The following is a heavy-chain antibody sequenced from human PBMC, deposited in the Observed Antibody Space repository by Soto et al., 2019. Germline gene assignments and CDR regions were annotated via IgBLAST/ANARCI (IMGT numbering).Heavy chain of an antibody. J-gene: IGHJ6*02. Sequence: SVKVSCKASGGTFSSYAISWVRQAPGQGLEWMGGIIPIFGTANYAQKFQGRVTITADESTSTAYMELSSLRSEDTAVYYCAREAEYSSLSPHSDVWGQGTTVTVSS. V-gene: IGHV1-69*13. CDR2: IIPIFGTA. D-gene: IGHD6-6*01. CDR1: GGTFSSYA. CDR3: AREAEYSSLSPHSDV.